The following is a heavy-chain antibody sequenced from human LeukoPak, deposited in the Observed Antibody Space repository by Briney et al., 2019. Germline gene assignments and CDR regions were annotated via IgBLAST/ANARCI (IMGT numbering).Heavy chain of an antibody. CDR2: IIPIFGIA. D-gene: IGHD3-3*01. CDR3: ARVFLEWLLYGPHYYYYYYMEV. J-gene: IGHJ6*03. CDR1: GGTFSSYA. V-gene: IGHV1-69*13. Sequence: ASVKVSCTASGGTFSSYAISWVREAPGHGLEWRGGIIPIFGIANYAQKFQGRVTITADEATSTAYMELSSLRSEDTAVYYCARVFLEWLLYGPHYYYYYYMEVWGKGTTVTVSS.